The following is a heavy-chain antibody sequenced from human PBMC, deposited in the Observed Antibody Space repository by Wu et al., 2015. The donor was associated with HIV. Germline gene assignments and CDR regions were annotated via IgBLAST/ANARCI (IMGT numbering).Heavy chain of an antibody. V-gene: IGHV1-69*12. Sequence: QVQLVQSGAEVKKPGSSVKVSCKASGGSFSTYAITWVRQAPGQGLEWMGGIIPIFGTINYAQNFQGRVTITADESTSTAYMELSSLRSDDTAVYYCARDRGYEGDSSGSFQHWGQGTLVTVSS. CDR3: ARDRGYEGDSSGSFQH. D-gene: IGHD3-22*01. CDR2: IIPIFGTI. J-gene: IGHJ1*01. CDR1: GGSFSTYA.